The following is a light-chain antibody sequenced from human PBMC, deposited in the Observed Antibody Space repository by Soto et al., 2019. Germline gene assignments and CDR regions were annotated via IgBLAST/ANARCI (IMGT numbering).Light chain of an antibody. V-gene: IGLV2-8*01. Sequence: QSALTQPPSASGSPGQSVTISCTGSSSDVGGYNYVSWYQHHPGKAPKLMIYEVSERPSGVPDRFSGSKSGNTASLTVSGLQSDDEADYNCSSYAGSNNLVFGGGTKLTVL. J-gene: IGLJ2*01. CDR1: SSDVGGYNY. CDR2: EVS. CDR3: SSYAGSNNLV.